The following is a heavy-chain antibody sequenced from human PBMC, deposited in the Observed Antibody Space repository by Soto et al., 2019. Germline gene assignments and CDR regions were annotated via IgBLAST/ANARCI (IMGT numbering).Heavy chain of an antibody. D-gene: IGHD3-22*01. CDR1: GYTFTSYY. J-gene: IGHJ4*02. CDR3: ARVLGPKDSSGYYYYFDY. V-gene: IGHV1-46*01. Sequence: GASVKVSCKASGYTFTSYYMHWVRQAPGQGLEWMGIINPSGGSTSYAQKFQGRVTMTRDTSTSTVYMDLSSLRSEDTAVYYCARVLGPKDSSGYYYYFDYWGQGTLVTVSS. CDR2: INPSGGST.